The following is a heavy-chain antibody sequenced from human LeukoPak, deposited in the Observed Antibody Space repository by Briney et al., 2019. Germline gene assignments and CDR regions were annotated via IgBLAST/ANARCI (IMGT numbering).Heavy chain of an antibody. J-gene: IGHJ3*02. Sequence: GASVKVSCKASGGTFSSYAISWVRQAPGQELEWMGGIIPIFGTANYAQKFQGRVTITADKSTSTAYMELSSLRSEDTAVYYCARDRSHTIFGVVRADAFDIWGQGTMVTVSS. CDR3: ARDRSHTIFGVVRADAFDI. CDR1: GGTFSSYA. D-gene: IGHD3-3*01. V-gene: IGHV1-69*06. CDR2: IIPIFGTA.